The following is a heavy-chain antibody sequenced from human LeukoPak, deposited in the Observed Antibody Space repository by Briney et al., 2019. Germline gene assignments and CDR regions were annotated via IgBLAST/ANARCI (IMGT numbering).Heavy chain of an antibody. Sequence: ASVKVSCKASGYTFTGYYMHWVRQAPGQGLEWMGWINPNSGGTNYAQKFQGRVTMTRDTSISTAYMELSRLRSEDTAVYYCARGLGYCSSTSCYAIHAFDIWGQGTMVTVSS. CDR2: INPNSGGT. J-gene: IGHJ3*02. V-gene: IGHV1-2*02. CDR3: ARGLGYCSSTSCYAIHAFDI. CDR1: GYTFTGYY. D-gene: IGHD2-2*01.